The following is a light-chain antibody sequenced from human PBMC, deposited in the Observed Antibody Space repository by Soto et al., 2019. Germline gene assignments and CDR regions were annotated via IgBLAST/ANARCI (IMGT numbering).Light chain of an antibody. CDR2: RTC. J-gene: IGKJ1*01. CDR1: QSVSSN. CDR3: QQDNNWPRT. V-gene: IGKV3-15*01. Sequence: EIVMTQSPAPLSVSPGERATLSCRTSQSVSSNLAWYQQKPGQAPRLLIHRTCTRATGIPARISGSGSGTEFTLTISSLQSEDFAVYYCQQDNNWPRTFGEGTKVEIK.